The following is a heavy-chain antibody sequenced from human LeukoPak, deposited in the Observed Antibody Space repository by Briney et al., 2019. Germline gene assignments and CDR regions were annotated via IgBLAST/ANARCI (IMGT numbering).Heavy chain of an antibody. V-gene: IGHV3-48*04. CDR3: ARDLSGVTGYTYGRGIDY. CDR1: GFTFSTYS. D-gene: IGHD5-18*01. J-gene: IGHJ4*02. CDR2: IDTGTSTI. Sequence: GGSLRLSCAASGFTFSTYSMNWVRQAPGKGLEWVSYIDTGTSTIYYADSVKGRFTSSRDNAKNSLYLQMNSLRAEDTAVYYCARDLSGVTGYTYGRGIDYWGQGTLVTVSS.